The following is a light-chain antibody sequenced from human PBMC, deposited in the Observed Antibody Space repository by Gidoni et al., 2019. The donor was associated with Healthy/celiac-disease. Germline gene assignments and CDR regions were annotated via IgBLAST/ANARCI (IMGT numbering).Light chain of an antibody. V-gene: IGKV4-1*01. J-gene: IGKJ1*01. CDR2: WAS. CDR3: QQYYSTPLT. CDR1: QSVLYSSNNKNY. Sequence: DIVMTQSPDSLAVSLGESATINCKSSQSVLYSSNNKNYLAWYQQKPGQPPKLLIYWASTRESGVPDRFSGSGSGTDFTLTISSLQAEDVALYYCQQYYSTPLTFGQGTKVEIK.